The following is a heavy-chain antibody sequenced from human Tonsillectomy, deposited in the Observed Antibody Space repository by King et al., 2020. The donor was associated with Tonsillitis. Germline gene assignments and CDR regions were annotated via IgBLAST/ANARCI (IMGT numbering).Heavy chain of an antibody. J-gene: IGHJ4*02. Sequence: DVQLVESGGGLVKPGGSLRLSCAAADFTFSNAWMNWVRQAPGKGLEWVGRITSKSEGGTPDYAAPVRDGFTISRDDSKNTLYLQMNSLKTEDTAVYFCITDPTEAFDYWGQGALVTVSS. CDR2: ITSKSEGGTP. D-gene: IGHD1-14*01. V-gene: IGHV3-15*07. CDR3: ITDPTEAFDY. CDR1: DFTFSNAW.